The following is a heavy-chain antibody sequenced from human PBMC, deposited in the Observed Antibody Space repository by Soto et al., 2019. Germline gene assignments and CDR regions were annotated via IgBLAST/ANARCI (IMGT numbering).Heavy chain of an antibody. CDR1: GYIFTSYY. J-gene: IGHJ4*02. Sequence: ASVKVSCTTSGYIFTSYYIHWVRQAPGQGLEWMGIINPSGGTTTYAQKFQGRVTITRDTSASTAYMELSSLRSEDTAVYYCARAVAVAADFDYWGQGTLVTVSS. CDR2: INPSGGTT. V-gene: IGHV1-46*01. CDR3: ARAVAVAADFDY. D-gene: IGHD6-19*01.